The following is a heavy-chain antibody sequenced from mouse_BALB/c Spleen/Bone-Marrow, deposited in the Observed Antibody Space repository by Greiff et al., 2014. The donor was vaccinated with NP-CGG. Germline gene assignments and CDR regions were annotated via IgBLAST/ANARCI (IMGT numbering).Heavy chain of an antibody. D-gene: IGHD1-1*01. CDR1: GFNIKDTY. J-gene: IGHJ4*01. CDR2: IDPANGNT. Sequence: VHVKQSGAELVKPGASVKLSCTASGFNIKDTYMHWVKQRPEQGLEWIGRIDPANGNTKYDPKFQGKATITADTSSNTAYLQLSSLTSEDTAVYYCARYYYGSSYAMDYWGQGTSVTASS. V-gene: IGHV14-3*02. CDR3: ARYYYGSSYAMDY.